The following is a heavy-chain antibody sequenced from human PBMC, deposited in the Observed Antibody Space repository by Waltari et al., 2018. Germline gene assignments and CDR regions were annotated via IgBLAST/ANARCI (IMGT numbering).Heavy chain of an antibody. CDR3: ATYVGASIGTAAFDV. D-gene: IGHD3-16*01. CDR2: ISYSRAT. J-gene: IGHJ3*01. Sequence: QLHLQESGPGLVQPSETLSLTCSVSGGSITTNRHYWGWIRQPPGNGLEWTATISYSRATYPNPSPKSRVTISVDTFKNQFSLKLSSVTAADTAVYYCATYVGASIGTAAFDVWGQGTMVTVSS. V-gene: IGHV4-39*01. CDR1: GGSITTNRHY.